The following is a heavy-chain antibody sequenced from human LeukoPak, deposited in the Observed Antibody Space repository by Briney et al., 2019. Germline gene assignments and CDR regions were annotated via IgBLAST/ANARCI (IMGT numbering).Heavy chain of an antibody. CDR1: GGSISSYY. Sequence: SETLSLTCTVSGGSISSYYWSWIRQPPGKGLEWIGYIYHSGSTNYNPSLKSRVTISVDTSKNQFSLKLSSVTAADTAVYYCAREGATFDPWGQGTLVTVSS. D-gene: IGHD1-26*01. CDR3: AREGATFDP. V-gene: IGHV4-59*01. J-gene: IGHJ5*02. CDR2: IYHSGST.